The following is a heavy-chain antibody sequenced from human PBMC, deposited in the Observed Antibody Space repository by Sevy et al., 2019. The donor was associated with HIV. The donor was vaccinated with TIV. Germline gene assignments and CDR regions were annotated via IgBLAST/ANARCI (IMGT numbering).Heavy chain of an antibody. CDR1: GYTFTSYY. D-gene: IGHD5-18*01. CDR2: INPSGGST. J-gene: IGHJ6*02. V-gene: IGHV1-46*01. CDR3: ARGFGGYRYGYSDPNYGMDV. Sequence: ASVKVSCKASGYTFTSYYMHWVRQAAGQGLEWMGIINPSGGSTGYAQKFQGRVTMTRDTSTSTVYMELSSLRSEDTAVYYCARGFGGYRYGYSDPNYGMDVWGQGTTVTVSS.